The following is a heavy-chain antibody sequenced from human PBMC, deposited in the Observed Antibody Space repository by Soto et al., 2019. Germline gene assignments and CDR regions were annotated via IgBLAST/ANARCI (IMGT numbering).Heavy chain of an antibody. Sequence: QVQLQESGPGLVKPSQTLSLTCTVSGGSISSGDYYWSWIRQPPGKGLEWIGYIYYSGSTSYNPSRKRRVTISVDTSKNQCSLKLSSVTAADTAVYYCARVEIFGEVVDYWGQGTLVTVSS. CDR2: IYYSGST. J-gene: IGHJ4*02. V-gene: IGHV4-30-4*01. CDR1: GGSISSGDYY. CDR3: ARVEIFGEVVDY. D-gene: IGHD3-3*01.